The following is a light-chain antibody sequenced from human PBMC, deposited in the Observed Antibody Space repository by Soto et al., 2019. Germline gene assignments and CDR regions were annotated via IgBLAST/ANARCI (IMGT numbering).Light chain of an antibody. CDR2: GAS. CDR3: QQYGTSSRT. CDR1: QSVSSSS. Sequence: EIVLRQSPCTRSLSPGERGSRCWRASQSVSSSSLAWYQQRPGQAPRLLIGGASSTATAIPVRFSGSGPGTDFTLTISRLEPEDFAVYYCQQYGTSSRTFGQGTKVDIK. V-gene: IGKV3-20*01. J-gene: IGKJ1*01.